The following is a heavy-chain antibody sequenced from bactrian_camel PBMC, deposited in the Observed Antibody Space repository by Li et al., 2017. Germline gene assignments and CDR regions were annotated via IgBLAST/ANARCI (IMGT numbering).Heavy chain of an antibody. D-gene: IGHD1*01. CDR2: IDSDGST. CDR1: GPTYERGC. V-gene: IGHV3S55*01. J-gene: IGHJ4*01. Sequence: HVQLVESGGGSVQAGGSLSLTCTASGPTYERGCMAWFRQAPGKEREGVAAIDSDGSTSYTDSEKGRFAISQDDAKNTLYLQMNSLKPEDTAMYYCAADPGRCVHNFYDASRLAYKGHGTQVTVS.